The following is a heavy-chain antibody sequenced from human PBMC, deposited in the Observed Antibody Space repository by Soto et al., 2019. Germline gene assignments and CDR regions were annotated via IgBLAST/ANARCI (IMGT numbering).Heavy chain of an antibody. J-gene: IGHJ5*02. V-gene: IGHV1-46*01. D-gene: IGHD2-2*03. CDR2: INPSGGST. CDR3: ARDRVKIGYCSSTSCIPSNWFDP. CDR1: GYTFTSYY. Sequence: ASVKVSCKASGYTFTSYYMHWVRQAPGQGLEWKGKINPSGGSTSYAQKFQGRVTMTRDTSTSTVYMELSSLRSEDTAVYYCARDRVKIGYCSSTSCIPSNWFDPWGQGTLVTVSS.